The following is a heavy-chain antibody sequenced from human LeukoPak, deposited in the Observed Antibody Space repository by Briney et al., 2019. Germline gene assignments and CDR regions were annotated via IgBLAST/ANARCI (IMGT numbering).Heavy chain of an antibody. Sequence: PSETLSLTCTVSGGSISSYYWSWIRQPPGKWLEWIGSIFYTGRTYYNPSLKSRVTMSVDTSKNQFSLRLGSVNAADTAVYYCARDILATSIAAPYYWGQGTLVTVSS. CDR1: GGSISSYY. V-gene: IGHV4-59*12. J-gene: IGHJ4*02. D-gene: IGHD6-13*01. CDR3: ARDILATSIAAPYY. CDR2: IFYTGRT.